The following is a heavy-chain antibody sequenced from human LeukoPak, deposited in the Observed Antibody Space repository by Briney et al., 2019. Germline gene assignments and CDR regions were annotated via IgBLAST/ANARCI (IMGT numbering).Heavy chain of an antibody. CDR3: AKDIGYYDSSGYYSDAFDI. J-gene: IGHJ3*02. V-gene: IGHV3-9*01. CDR2: ISWNSGSI. D-gene: IGHD3-22*01. CDR1: GFTFDDYA. Sequence: GGSLRLSCAASGFTFDDYAMHWVRHAPGKGLEWVSGISWNSGSIGYADSVKGRFTISRDNAKNSLYLQMNSLRAEDTALYYCAKDIGYYDSSGYYSDAFDIWGQGTMVTVSS.